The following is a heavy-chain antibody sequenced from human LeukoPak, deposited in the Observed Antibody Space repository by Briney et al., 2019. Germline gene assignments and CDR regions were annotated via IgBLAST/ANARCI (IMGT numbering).Heavy chain of an antibody. V-gene: IGHV1-2*02. D-gene: IGHD2-2*01. J-gene: IGHJ6*03. CDR3: ARENIPAARFYYYYDMDV. CDR2: INPNSGGT. CDR1: GYTFTGYY. Sequence: ASVKVSCKASGYTFTGYYMHWVRQAPGQGLEWMRWINPNSGGTNYAQKFQGRVTMNRDTSISTAYMELSRLRSDDTAVYYCARENIPAARFYYYYDMDVWGKGTTVTVSS.